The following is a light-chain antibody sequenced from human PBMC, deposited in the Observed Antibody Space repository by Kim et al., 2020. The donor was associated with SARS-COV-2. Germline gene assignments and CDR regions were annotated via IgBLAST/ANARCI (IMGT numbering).Light chain of an antibody. CDR2: AAS. Sequence: DFLMTQSPSSVSAFVGDRVTITCRASPGVSTWLAWYQQKPGKAPRLLIYAASDLQSGVPSRFSGSGSGTDFTLTISSLQPEDVATYFCQQSYSLPPTFGPGTKVDIK. CDR3: QQSYSLPPT. CDR1: PGVSTW. J-gene: IGKJ3*01. V-gene: IGKV1-12*01.